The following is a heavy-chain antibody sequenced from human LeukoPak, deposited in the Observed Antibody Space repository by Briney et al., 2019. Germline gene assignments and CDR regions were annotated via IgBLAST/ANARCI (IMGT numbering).Heavy chain of an antibody. Sequence: GGSLRLSCAASGFTFSNHSMNWVRQAPGKGLEWVAVIWYDGSNKYYADSVKGRFTISRDNSKNTLYLQMSSLRAEDTAVYYCVKDGVATALIVVVTLFDYWGQGTLVTVSS. CDR2: IWYDGSNK. CDR3: VKDGVATALIVVVTLFDY. V-gene: IGHV3-30*02. CDR1: GFTFSNHS. D-gene: IGHD3-22*01. J-gene: IGHJ4*02.